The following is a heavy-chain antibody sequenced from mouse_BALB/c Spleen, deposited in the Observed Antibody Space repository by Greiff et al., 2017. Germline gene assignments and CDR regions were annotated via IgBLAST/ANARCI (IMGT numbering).Heavy chain of an antibody. CDR3: VRDPYGNYGAY. CDR1: GFSLTSYD. D-gene: IGHD2-1*01. Sequence: QVQLKESGPGLVAPSQSLSITCTVSGFSLTSYDISWIRQPPGKGLEWLGVIWTGGGTNYNSAFMSRLSISKDNSKSQVFLKMNSLQTDDTAIYCCVRDPYGNYGAYWGQGTLVTVSA. J-gene: IGHJ3*01. CDR2: IWTGGGT. V-gene: IGHV2-9-2*01.